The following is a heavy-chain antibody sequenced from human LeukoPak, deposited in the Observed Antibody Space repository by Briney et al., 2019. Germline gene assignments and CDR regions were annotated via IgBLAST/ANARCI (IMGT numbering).Heavy chain of an antibody. V-gene: IGHV1-2*02. J-gene: IGHJ4*02. CDR3: ARDRYGDGFAHFDY. CDR2: ITPSGGT. D-gene: IGHD5-24*01. Sequence: ASVKVSCKASGYTFTSYAMHWVRQAPGQGLEWMGWITPSGGTNYPQKFQGRVAITRDTAITTAYMDLSRLTSDDTAVYYCARDRYGDGFAHFDYWGQGALVTVSS. CDR1: GYTFTSYA.